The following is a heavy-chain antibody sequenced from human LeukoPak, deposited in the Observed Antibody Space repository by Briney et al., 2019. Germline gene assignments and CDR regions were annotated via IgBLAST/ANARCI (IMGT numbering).Heavy chain of an antibody. D-gene: IGHD2-2*01. CDR2: INPNSGGT. J-gene: IGHJ4*02. Sequence: GASVKVSCKASGYTFTGYYMHWVRQAPGQGHEWMGWINPNSGGTNYAQKFQGRVTMTRVTSISTAYMELSRLRSDDTAVYYCARDTKVVVVPAAPDYWGQGTLVTVSS. CDR1: GYTFTGYY. CDR3: ARDTKVVVVPAAPDY. V-gene: IGHV1-2*02.